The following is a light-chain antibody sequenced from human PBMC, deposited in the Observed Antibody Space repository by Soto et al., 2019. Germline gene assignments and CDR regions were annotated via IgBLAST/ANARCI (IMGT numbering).Light chain of an antibody. CDR2: AAS. CDR3: QQSYSTPS. V-gene: IGKV1-39*01. CDR1: QSISSY. J-gene: IGKJ3*01. Sequence: DIQMTQSPSSLSASVGDRVTITCRASQSISSYLNWYQQKPGKAPKLLIYAASSLQSGVPSRFRGRGSGTDFTLTISSLQPEDVETYYCQQSYSTPSFGPVTKVDIK.